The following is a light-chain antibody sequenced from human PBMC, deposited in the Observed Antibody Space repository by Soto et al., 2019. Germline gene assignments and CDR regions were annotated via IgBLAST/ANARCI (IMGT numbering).Light chain of an antibody. CDR2: QDN. Sequence: SYELTQPPSVSVSPGQTASITCSGDDLGSKFACWYQQKPGQSPKLVIYQDNKRPSGIPERFSGSNSGNTATLTISGTQPMDEADYYCQAWDIRVFGGGTKLTVL. V-gene: IGLV3-1*01. J-gene: IGLJ3*02. CDR1: DLGSKF. CDR3: QAWDIRV.